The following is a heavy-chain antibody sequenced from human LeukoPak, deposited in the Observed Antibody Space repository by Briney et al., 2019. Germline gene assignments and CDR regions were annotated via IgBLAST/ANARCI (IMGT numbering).Heavy chain of an antibody. CDR3: ARDDKASVTIDY. CDR1: GYTFTYYA. Sequence: ALVQVSCQDSGYTFTYYAMHWVRQAPGQGPAWMGWINAGNGNTKYSQRFQGRVTITRDTSASTAYMELSSLRSEDTAVYYCARDDKASVTIDYWGQGTLVTVSS. J-gene: IGHJ4*02. V-gene: IGHV1-3*01. CDR2: INAGNGNT. D-gene: IGHD4-17*01.